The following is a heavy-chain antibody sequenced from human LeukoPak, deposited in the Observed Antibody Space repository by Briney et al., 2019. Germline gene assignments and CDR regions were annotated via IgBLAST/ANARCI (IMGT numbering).Heavy chain of an antibody. CDR2: ISSSGTT. CDR3: GRMCNSRGCYPAGVDY. V-gene: IGHV4-39*01. Sequence: PSETLSLTCTVSGGSISSSTYYWDWIRQPPGKGLEWIATISSSGTTYYKPSLRSRVTISVDTSKNQFSLKLRSVTAADTAVYYCGRMCNSRGCYPAGVDYWGQGALVTVSS. J-gene: IGHJ4*02. CDR1: GGSISSSTYY. D-gene: IGHD6-19*01.